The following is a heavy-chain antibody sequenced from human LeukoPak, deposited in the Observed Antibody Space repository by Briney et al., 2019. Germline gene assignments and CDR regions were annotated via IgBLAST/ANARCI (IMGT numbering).Heavy chain of an antibody. CDR1: GGTFSSYA. J-gene: IGHJ4*02. CDR2: SIPIFGTA. Sequence: ASVRVSCKASGGTFSSYAISWVRQAPGQGLEWMGGSIPIFGTANYAQKFQGRVTITADESTSTAYMELSSLRSEDTAVYYCARDFSYGSGRGWGQGTLVTVSS. V-gene: IGHV1-69*13. CDR3: ARDFSYGSGRG. D-gene: IGHD3-10*01.